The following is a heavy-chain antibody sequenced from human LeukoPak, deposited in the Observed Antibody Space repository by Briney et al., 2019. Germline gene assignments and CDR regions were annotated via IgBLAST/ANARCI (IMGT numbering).Heavy chain of an antibody. CDR1: GGSISSSSYY. D-gene: IGHD3-16*01. Sequence: LSLTCTVSGGSISSSSYYWGWVRQAPGKGLEWVGRTRNKANSYTTEYAASVKGRFTISRDDSKNSLYLQMNSLKTEDTAVYYCARLPSVWGSYWFDPWGQGTLVTVSS. V-gene: IGHV3-72*01. CDR2: TRNKANSYTT. CDR3: ARLPSVWGSYWFDP. J-gene: IGHJ5*02.